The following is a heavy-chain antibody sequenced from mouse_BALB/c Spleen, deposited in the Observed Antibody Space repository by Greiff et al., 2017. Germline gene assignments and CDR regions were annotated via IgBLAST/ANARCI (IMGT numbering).Heavy chain of an antibody. Sequence: QVQLQQSAAELARPGASVKMSCKASGYTFTSYTMHWVKQRPGQGLEWIGYINPSSGYTNYNQKFKDKATLTADKSSSTAYMQLSSLTSEDSAVYYCARFEGITTLFDYWGQGTTLTVSS. CDR2: INPSSGYT. D-gene: IGHD2-4*01. J-gene: IGHJ2*01. CDR3: ARFEGITTLFDY. CDR1: GYTFTSYT. V-gene: IGHV1-4*01.